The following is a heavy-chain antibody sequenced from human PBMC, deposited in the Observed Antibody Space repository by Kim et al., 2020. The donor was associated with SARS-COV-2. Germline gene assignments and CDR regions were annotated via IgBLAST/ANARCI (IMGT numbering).Heavy chain of an antibody. CDR3: ARAERDDY. CDR2: KGNT. Sequence: KGNTNYARKLQGRVTMTTDTSTSTAYMELRSLRSDDTAVYYCARAERDDYWGQGTLVTVSS. J-gene: IGHJ4*02. V-gene: IGHV1-18*01.